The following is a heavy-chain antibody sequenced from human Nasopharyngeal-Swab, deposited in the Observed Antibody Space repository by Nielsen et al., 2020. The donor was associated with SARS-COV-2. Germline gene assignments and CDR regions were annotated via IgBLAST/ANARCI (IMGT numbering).Heavy chain of an antibody. Sequence: ASVKVSCKASGYTFTSYDINWVRQATGQGLEWMGWMNPNSGNTGYAQKFQGRVTMTRDTSTSTVYMELSSLRSEDTAVYYCARDVLGDYAMDVWGQGTTVTVSS. V-gene: IGHV1-8*01. J-gene: IGHJ6*02. D-gene: IGHD3-16*01. CDR1: GYTFTSYD. CDR3: ARDVLGDYAMDV. CDR2: MNPNSGNT.